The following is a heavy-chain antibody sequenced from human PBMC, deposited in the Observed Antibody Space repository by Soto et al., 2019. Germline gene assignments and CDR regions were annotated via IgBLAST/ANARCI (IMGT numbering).Heavy chain of an antibody. Sequence: PGGSLRLSCEASGFTFSSYGMNWVRQVPGKGLQWVSAISGSGDTTYYADSVNVRFIISRDNSKDTLYLQMNSLRVEDTAVYYCAKEMGGEWAPVKWGQGTVVTVSS. D-gene: IGHD3-16*01. J-gene: IGHJ4*02. CDR3: AKEMGGEWAPVK. CDR1: GFTFSSYG. V-gene: IGHV3-23*01. CDR2: ISGSGDTT.